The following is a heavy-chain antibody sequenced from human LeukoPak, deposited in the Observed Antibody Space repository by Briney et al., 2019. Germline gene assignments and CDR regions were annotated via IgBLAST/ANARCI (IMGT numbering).Heavy chain of an antibody. V-gene: IGHV4-34*01. CDR2: INHSGST. CDR3: ARGQPRYYGMDA. D-gene: IGHD2-2*01. J-gene: IGHJ6*02. CDR1: GGSFSGYY. Sequence: ASETLSLTCVVYGGSFSGYYWSWIRQPPGKGLEWIGEINHSGSTNYNPSLKSRVTISVDTSKNQFSLKLSSVTAADTAVYYCARGQPRYYGMDAWGQGTTVTVSS.